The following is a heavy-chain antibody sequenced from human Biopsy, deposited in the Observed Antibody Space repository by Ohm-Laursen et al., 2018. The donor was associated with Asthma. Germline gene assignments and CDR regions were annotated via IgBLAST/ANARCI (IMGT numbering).Heavy chain of an antibody. J-gene: IGHJ4*02. Sequence: SLRLSCAASGFTVSTNGMSWVRQPPGKGLEWVSVIYSGGTSHTADSVRGRFTISRDYSKNTLYLQMHSLRAEDTAVYYCVRGDSSNWSHYYFDYWGQGTLVTVSS. CDR3: VRGDSSNWSHYYFDY. V-gene: IGHV3-53*01. D-gene: IGHD3-22*01. CDR1: GFTVSTNG. CDR2: IYSGGTS.